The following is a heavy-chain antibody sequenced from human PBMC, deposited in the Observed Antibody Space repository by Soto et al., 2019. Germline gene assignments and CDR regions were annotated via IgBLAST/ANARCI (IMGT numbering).Heavy chain of an antibody. Sequence: SVKVSCKASGGTFGSYAISWVRQAPGQGLEWMGGIIPIFGTANYAQKFQGRVTITADESTSTAYMELSSLRSEDTAVYYCARGRYYYDSSGYYYPYYFDYWGQGTLVTVSS. CDR3: ARGRYYYDSSGYYYPYYFDY. CDR2: IIPIFGTA. V-gene: IGHV1-69*13. D-gene: IGHD3-22*01. CDR1: GGTFGSYA. J-gene: IGHJ4*02.